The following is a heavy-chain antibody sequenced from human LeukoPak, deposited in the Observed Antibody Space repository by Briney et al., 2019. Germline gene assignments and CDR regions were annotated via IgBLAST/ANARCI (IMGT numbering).Heavy chain of an antibody. V-gene: IGHV3-7*01. CDR3: ARVIPYYYYGMDV. CDR1: GFTFSSYW. Sequence: GGSLRLSCAASGFTFSSYWMSWVRQAPGKGLEWVANIKQDGSEKYYVDSVKARFTISRDNAKNSLYLQMNSLRAEDTAVYFCARVIPYYYYGMDVWGQGTTVTVSS. J-gene: IGHJ6*02. CDR2: IKQDGSEK.